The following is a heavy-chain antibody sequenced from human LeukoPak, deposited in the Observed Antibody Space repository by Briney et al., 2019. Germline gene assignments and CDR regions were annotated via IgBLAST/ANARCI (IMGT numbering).Heavy chain of an antibody. CDR1: GFTFSSYE. Sequence: GGSLRLSCAASGFTFSSYEMNWVRQAPGKGLEWSSYISSSGGTKYYADSVKGRFTISRDNAKNSLYLQMNSLRAEDTAVYYCAREGRSSNHFDYWGQGTLVTVSS. V-gene: IGHV3-48*03. D-gene: IGHD6-13*01. CDR2: ISSSGGTK. J-gene: IGHJ4*02. CDR3: AREGRSSNHFDY.